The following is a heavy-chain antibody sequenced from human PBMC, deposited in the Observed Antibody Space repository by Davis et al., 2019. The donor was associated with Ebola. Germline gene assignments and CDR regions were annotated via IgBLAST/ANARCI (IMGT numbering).Heavy chain of an antibody. CDR3: AKSTGLVHGAFDI. CDR1: GFTFDDYA. J-gene: IGHJ3*02. V-gene: IGHV3-9*03. Sequence: SLKISCAASGFTFDDYAMHWVRQAPGKGLEWVSGISWNSDNIDYADSVKGRFTISRDNAKNSLYLQMNSLRAEDMALYYCAKSTGLVHGAFDIWGQGTMVTVSS. D-gene: IGHD6-19*01. CDR2: ISWNSDNI.